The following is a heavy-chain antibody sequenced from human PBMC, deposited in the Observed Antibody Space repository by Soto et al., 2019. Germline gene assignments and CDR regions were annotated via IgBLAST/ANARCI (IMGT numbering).Heavy chain of an antibody. CDR2: INAGNGNT. Sequence: ASVKVSCKASGYTFTSYAMHWVRQAPGQRLEWMGWINAGNGNTKYSQKFQGRVTITRDKSASTAYMELSSLRSEDTAVYYCARGPYYYDSSGYYYGPYDAFDIWGQGTMVTVSS. CDR3: ARGPYYYDSSGYYYGPYDAFDI. V-gene: IGHV1-3*01. D-gene: IGHD3-22*01. J-gene: IGHJ3*02. CDR1: GYTFTSYA.